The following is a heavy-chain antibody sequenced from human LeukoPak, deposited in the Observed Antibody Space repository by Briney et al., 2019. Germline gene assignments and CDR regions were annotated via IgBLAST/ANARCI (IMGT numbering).Heavy chain of an antibody. CDR1: GYTFTGYY. J-gene: IGHJ3*02. CDR2: INPNSGGT. CDR3: ARVPGDYYDSSGYEAFDI. D-gene: IGHD3-22*01. Sequence: GASVKVSCKASGYTFTGYYMHWVRQAPGQGLEWMGWINPNSGGTNYAQKFQGRVTMTRDTSISTAYMELSRLRSDDTAVYYCARVPGDYYDSSGYEAFDIWGQGTTVTVSS. V-gene: IGHV1-2*02.